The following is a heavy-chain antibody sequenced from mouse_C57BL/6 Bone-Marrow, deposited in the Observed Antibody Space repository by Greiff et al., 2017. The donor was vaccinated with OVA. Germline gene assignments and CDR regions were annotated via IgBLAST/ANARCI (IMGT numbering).Heavy chain of an antibody. J-gene: IGHJ3*01. CDR3: APYGPRVCFAY. CDR2: IDPSDSYT. V-gene: IGHV1-50*01. Sequence: QVQLQQPGAELVKPGASVKLSCKASGYTFTSYWMQWVKQRPGQGLEWIGEIDPSDSYTNYNQKFKGKATLTVDTSSSTAYMQLSSLTSEDSAVYYCAPYGPRVCFAYWGQGTLVTVSA. D-gene: IGHD1-1*02. CDR1: GYTFTSYW.